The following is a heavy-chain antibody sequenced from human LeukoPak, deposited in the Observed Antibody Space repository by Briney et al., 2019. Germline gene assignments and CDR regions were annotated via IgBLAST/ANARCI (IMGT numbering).Heavy chain of an antibody. Sequence: GGSLRLSCAASGFSFSSYAMNWVRQAPGKGLEWISFIRETSSATFYADSVRGRWTISRDDAKNSLYLQMNGLRDDDTAVYYGARGPSGNFDLWGRGTLVTVSS. CDR1: GFSFSSYA. V-gene: IGHV3-48*02. CDR3: ARGPSGNFDL. J-gene: IGHJ2*01. CDR2: IRETSSAT. D-gene: IGHD6-6*01.